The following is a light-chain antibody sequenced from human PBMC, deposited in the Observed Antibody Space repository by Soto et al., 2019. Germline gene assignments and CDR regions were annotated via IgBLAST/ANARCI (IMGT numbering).Light chain of an antibody. CDR3: SSYTSSSTYV. CDR1: SSDVGGYNY. J-gene: IGLJ1*01. V-gene: IGLV2-14*01. CDR2: DVS. Sequence: QSVLTQPGFGSGSPGQSITISCTGTSSDVGGYNYVSWYQQHPGKAPKLMIYDVSNRPSGVSNRFSGSKSGNTASLTISGLQAEDEADYYCSSYTSSSTYVFGTGTKVTVL.